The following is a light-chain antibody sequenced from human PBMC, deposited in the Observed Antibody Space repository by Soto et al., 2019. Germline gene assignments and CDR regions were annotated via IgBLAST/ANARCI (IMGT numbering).Light chain of an antibody. Sequence: EVVLTHSPGNLSLSPGERATLSCRASQSVNSIYLAWYQQKPGQAPRLLIYGASSRATDIPDRFSGSGSGADFTLTISRLKPEDFAVYYCQHYDSSLRTFGPGTKVDIK. J-gene: IGKJ1*01. V-gene: IGKV3-20*01. CDR3: QHYDSSLRT. CDR2: GAS. CDR1: QSVNSIY.